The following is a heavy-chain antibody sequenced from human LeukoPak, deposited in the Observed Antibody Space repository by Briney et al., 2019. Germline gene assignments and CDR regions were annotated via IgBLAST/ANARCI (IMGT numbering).Heavy chain of an antibody. D-gene: IGHD5-24*01. CDR2: IKQDGSEK. CDR1: GFTLSNYW. V-gene: IGHV3-7*03. Sequence: GGSLRLSCAASGFTLSNYWMSWVRQAPGKGLEWVANIKQDGSEKYYVDSVKGRFTISRDNAKNSLYLQMNSLRAEDTAVYYCARVPMALNWGQGTLVTVSS. CDR3: ARVPMALN. J-gene: IGHJ4*02.